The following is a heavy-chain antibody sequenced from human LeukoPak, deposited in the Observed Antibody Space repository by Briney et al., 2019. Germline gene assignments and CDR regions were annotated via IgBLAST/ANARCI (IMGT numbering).Heavy chain of an antibody. CDR2: IYTSGST. J-gene: IGHJ2*01. D-gene: IGHD3-10*01. Sequence: SENLSLNCTVSGGSISSYYWSWIRQPAGKGLEWIGRIYTSGSTNYNPSLKSRVTMSVDTSKNQFSLKLSSVTAADTAVYYCARDPAPGRGYWYFDLWGRGTLVTVSS. CDR3: ARDPAPGRGYWYFDL. V-gene: IGHV4-4*07. CDR1: GGSISSYY.